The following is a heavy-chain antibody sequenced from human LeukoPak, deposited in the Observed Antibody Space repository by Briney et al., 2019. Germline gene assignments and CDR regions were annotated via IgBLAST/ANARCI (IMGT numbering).Heavy chain of an antibody. J-gene: IGHJ5*02. V-gene: IGHV4-39*01. CDR1: GGSISSSSYY. D-gene: IGHD3-10*01. Sequence: SETLSLTCTFSGGSISSSSYYWGWIRQPPGKGLEWIGCICYRGSTYYNPSLKRLHTISGDTPKNEVSLKLSPVTRADRCVYFCASESSWFGELLPIGWFDPWGQGTLVTVSS. CDR2: ICYRGST. CDR3: ASESSWFGELLPIGWFDP.